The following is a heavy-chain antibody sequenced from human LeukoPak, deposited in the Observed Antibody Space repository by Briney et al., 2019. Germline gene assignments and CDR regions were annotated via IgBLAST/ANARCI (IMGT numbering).Heavy chain of an antibody. CDR2: IYSGESDT. J-gene: IGHJ1*01. CDR3: ASHETDPLPGDGWEYFQH. Sequence: RGGSLKISCKGSGYSFTSYGIGGVRQMPGKGLEGMGIIYSGESDTRYSPSFQAQVTISADTSNRTAYLHWSSLKASDTAMYYCASHETDPLPGDGWEYFQHWGQGTLVTVSS. CDR1: GYSFTSYG. V-gene: IGHV5-51*01. D-gene: IGHD5-24*01.